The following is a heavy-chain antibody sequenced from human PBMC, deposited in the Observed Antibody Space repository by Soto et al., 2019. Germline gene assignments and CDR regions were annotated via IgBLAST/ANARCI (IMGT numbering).Heavy chain of an antibody. CDR1: GDSISSSSYY. J-gene: IGHJ5*02. CDR2: IYYSGST. D-gene: IGHD5-18*01. CDR3: ARHAVAQPAIGLPSGFDP. V-gene: IGHV4-39*01. Sequence: SETLSLTCTVSGDSISSSSYYWGWIRQPPGKGLEWIGSIYYSGSTYYNPSLKSRVTISVDTSKNQFSLKLSSVTAADTAVYYCARHAVAQPAIGLPSGFDPWGQGTLVTVSS.